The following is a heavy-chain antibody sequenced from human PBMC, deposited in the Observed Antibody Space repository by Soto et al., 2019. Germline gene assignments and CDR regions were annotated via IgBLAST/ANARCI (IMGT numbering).Heavy chain of an antibody. J-gene: IGHJ4*02. CDR1: GGSLSSRY. D-gene: IGHD1-1*01. CDR3: ERIRTYNSIDF. CDR2: IFYSGTT. Sequence: SETLSLTCTVSGGSLSSRYYTWIRLSPGKGLGWIGFIFYSGTTSYNPSLKSRVTISVDRSKQQFSLWLTSVTAADTAVSYCERIRTYNSIDFWGPGTLVTVSS. V-gene: IGHV4-59*11.